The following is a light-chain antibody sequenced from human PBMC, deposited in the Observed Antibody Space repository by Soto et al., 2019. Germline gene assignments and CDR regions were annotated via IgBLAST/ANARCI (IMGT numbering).Light chain of an antibody. CDR2: DVS. CDR1: SSDVGGYNY. Sequence: QSALTQPPSVSGSPGQSIAISCTGTSSDVGGYNYVSWYQQHPDKAPELLIYDVSNRPSGVSNRFSGSKSGNTASLTISGLQAEDEADFYCSSYTSSGSYVFGTGTKLTVL. J-gene: IGLJ1*01. CDR3: SSYTSSGSYV. V-gene: IGLV2-14*03.